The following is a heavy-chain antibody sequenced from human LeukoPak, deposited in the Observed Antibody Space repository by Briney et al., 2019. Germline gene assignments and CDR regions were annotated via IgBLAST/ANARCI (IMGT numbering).Heavy chain of an antibody. CDR1: GYTFTSYG. D-gene: IGHD2-2*01. V-gene: IGHV1-18*01. Sequence: ASVKVSCEASGYTFTSYGISWVRQAPGQGLEWMGWISAYNGNTNYAQKLQGRVTMTTDTSTSTAYMELRSLRSDDTAVYYCARDIVVVLAAMARGYYYYYMDVWGKGTTVTVSS. CDR2: ISAYNGNT. J-gene: IGHJ6*03. CDR3: ARDIVVVLAAMARGYYYYYMDV.